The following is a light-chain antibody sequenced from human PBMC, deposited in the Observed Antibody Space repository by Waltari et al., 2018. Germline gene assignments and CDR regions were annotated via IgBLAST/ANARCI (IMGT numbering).Light chain of an antibody. CDR1: QRVSRD. Sequence: EIVLTQSPATLSLSPGERASLSCRASQRVSRDLAWYRQKPGQAPRLLIFDASIRATGTPARFSGSGSGTDFTLTISSLEPEDFAVYYCQQRRDWPLTFGGGTKVEIK. CDR2: DAS. CDR3: QQRRDWPLT. V-gene: IGKV3-11*01. J-gene: IGKJ4*01.